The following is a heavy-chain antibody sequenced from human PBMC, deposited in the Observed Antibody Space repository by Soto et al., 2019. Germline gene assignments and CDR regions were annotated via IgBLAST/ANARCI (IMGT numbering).Heavy chain of an antibody. D-gene: IGHD2-2*01. CDR1: GYTFTSYY. J-gene: IGHJ6*03. CDR2: INPSGGST. V-gene: IGHV1-46*03. Sequence: QVQLVQSGAEVKKPGASVKVSCKASGYTFTSYYMHWVRQAPGQGLEWMGIINPSGGSTSYAQKFQGRVTMTRDTSTSTVYMELSSLRSEDTAVYYCAKNSYCSSTSCPHYYYYYYMDVWGKGTTVTISS. CDR3: AKNSYCSSTSCPHYYYYYYMDV.